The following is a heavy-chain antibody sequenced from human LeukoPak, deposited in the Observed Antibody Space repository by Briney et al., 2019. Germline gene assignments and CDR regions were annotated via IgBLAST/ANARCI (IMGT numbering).Heavy chain of an antibody. Sequence: GGSLRLSCAASGFTFSNYWMNWVRQAPGKGLEWVANIKRDGSEEYYVDSVKGRFTISRDNAKNSMYLQMNSLRAEDTAVYYCAASGSSGFGWGQGTMVTVSS. CDR2: IKRDGSEE. V-gene: IGHV3-7*02. D-gene: IGHD3-10*01. J-gene: IGHJ3*01. CDR3: AASGSSGFG. CDR1: GFTFSNYW.